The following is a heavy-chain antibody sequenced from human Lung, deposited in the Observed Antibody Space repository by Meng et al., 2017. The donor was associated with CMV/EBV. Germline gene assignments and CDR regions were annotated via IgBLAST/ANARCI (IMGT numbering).Heavy chain of an antibody. D-gene: IGHD3-10*01. Sequence: GESLKISCVASGFTFSSYAMHWVRQAPGKGLEWVAVMSYDGTNKYYADSVKGRFTISRDNSKNTLYLQMNSLGAEDTAVYYCARDSWGYMRGVIVLWGQGTMVTVSS. J-gene: IGHJ3*01. CDR2: MSYDGTNK. V-gene: IGHV3-30-3*01. CDR1: GFTFSSYA. CDR3: ARDSWGYMRGVIVL.